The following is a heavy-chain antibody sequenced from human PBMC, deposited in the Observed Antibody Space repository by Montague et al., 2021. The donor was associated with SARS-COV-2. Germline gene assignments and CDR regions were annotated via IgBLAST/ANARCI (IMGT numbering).Heavy chain of an antibody. V-gene: IGHV3-48*03. CDR3: ARDHSTIWGPSYGTDV. D-gene: IGHD5-24*01. Sequence: SLRLSCAASGFTFSSYEMNWVRQAPGKGLEWVSYISSSGSTIYYADSVKGRFTISRDNAKNSLYLQMNSLRAEDTAVYYCARDHSTIWGPSYGTDVWGQGTTVTVSS. CDR1: GFTFSSYE. CDR2: ISSSGSTI. J-gene: IGHJ6*02.